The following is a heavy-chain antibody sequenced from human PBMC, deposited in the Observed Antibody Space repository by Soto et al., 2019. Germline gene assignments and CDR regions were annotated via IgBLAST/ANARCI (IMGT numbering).Heavy chain of an antibody. Sequence: QVQLVESGGALVKPGGSLRLSCAASRFNFSDFYISWIRQAPGKGLEWVSFISATGETIYYAESVKGRFTISRDNAQNSLDLQMNSLRDEDTAIYYCASQLQGSRRKYYFHFWGQGTLVTVSS. CDR1: RFNFSDFY. CDR3: ASQLQGSRRKYYFHF. CDR2: ISATGETI. V-gene: IGHV3-11*01. D-gene: IGHD1-26*01. J-gene: IGHJ4*02.